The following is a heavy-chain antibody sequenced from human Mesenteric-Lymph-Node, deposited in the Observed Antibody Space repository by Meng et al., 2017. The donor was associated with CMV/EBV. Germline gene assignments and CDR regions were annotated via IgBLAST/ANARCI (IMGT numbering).Heavy chain of an antibody. J-gene: IGHJ4*02. D-gene: IGHD3-22*01. CDR2: ISSSSSYI. V-gene: IGHV3-21*01. CDR3: ARELRYYYDSSGYSGDPFDY. CDR1: GFSFSNYA. Sequence: GESLKISCAASGFSFSNYAIHWVRQAPGKGLEWVSCISSSSSYINYADSVKGRFTISRDNAKNSLYLQMNSLRAEDTAVYYCARELRYYYDSSGYSGDPFDYWGQGTLVTVSS.